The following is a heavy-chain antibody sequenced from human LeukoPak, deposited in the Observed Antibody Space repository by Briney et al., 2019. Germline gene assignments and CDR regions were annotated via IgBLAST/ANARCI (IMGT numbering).Heavy chain of an antibody. CDR1: GGSISSYY. J-gene: IGHJ4*02. D-gene: IGHD3-22*01. CDR2: IYYSGST. Sequence: PSETLSLTCTVSGGSISSYYWSWIRQPPGKGLEWIGYIYYSGSTNYNPSLKSRVNISVDTSKDQFSLKLSSVAAADTAVYYWARGGSNGYYGYWGQGTLVTVSS. V-gene: IGHV4-59*01. CDR3: ARGGSNGYYGY.